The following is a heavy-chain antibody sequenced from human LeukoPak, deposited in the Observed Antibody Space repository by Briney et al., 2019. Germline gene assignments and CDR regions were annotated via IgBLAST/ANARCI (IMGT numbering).Heavy chain of an antibody. CDR1: GGSISSSSYY. Sequence: SETLSLTCTVSGGSISSSSYYWGWIRQPPGKGLEWIGNIYYSGSTYYNPSLKSRVTMSVDTSKNQFSLKLSSVTSADTAVYYCARDFYRSSPWYFSLWGRGTLVTVSS. D-gene: IGHD6-6*01. J-gene: IGHJ2*01. V-gene: IGHV4-39*07. CDR2: IYYSGST. CDR3: ARDFYRSSPWYFSL.